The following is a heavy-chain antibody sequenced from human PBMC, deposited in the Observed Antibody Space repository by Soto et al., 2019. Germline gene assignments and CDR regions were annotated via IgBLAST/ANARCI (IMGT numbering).Heavy chain of an antibody. CDR1: GGSISSGGYS. D-gene: IGHD3-10*01. CDR2: IYHSGST. V-gene: IGHV4-30-2*01. J-gene: IGHJ6*02. CDR3: ARAYYYGSGSYATYYYYGMDV. Sequence: SETLSLTCAVSGGSISSGGYSWSWIRQPPGKGLEWIGYIYHSGSTYYNPSLKSRVTIPVDRSKNQFSLKLSSVTAADTAVYYCARAYYYGSGSYATYYYYGMDVWGQGTTVTVSS.